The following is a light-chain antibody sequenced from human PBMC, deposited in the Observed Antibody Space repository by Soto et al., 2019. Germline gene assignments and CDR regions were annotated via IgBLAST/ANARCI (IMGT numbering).Light chain of an antibody. Sequence: QSVLTQPPSVSAAPGQKVTISCSGSSSNIGNNYVSWYQQLPGTAPKLLIYDNNKRPSGIPDRFSGSKSGTSATLGITGLQTGDEPDYYCGTWDSSLSASRGVFGTGTKVTVL. CDR2: DNN. V-gene: IGLV1-51*01. J-gene: IGLJ1*01. CDR1: SSNIGNNY. CDR3: GTWDSSLSASRGV.